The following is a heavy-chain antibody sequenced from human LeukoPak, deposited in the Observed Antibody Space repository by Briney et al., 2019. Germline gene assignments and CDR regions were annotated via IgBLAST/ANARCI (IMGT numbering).Heavy chain of an antibody. V-gene: IGHV3-48*04. J-gene: IGHJ3*02. CDR3: ARLYCGGDCDAFDI. D-gene: IGHD2-21*02. CDR2: ISSGGNTK. CDR1: GFTFSSYG. Sequence: PGRSLRLSCAASGFTFSSYGMHWVRQAPGKGLEWISYISSGGNTKYYADSVKGRVTISRDNAKNSAHLQMNSLRVEDTAIYYCARLYCGGDCDAFDIWGQGTMVTVSS.